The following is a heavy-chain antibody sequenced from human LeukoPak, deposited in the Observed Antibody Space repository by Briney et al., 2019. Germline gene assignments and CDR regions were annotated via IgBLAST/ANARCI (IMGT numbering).Heavy chain of an antibody. Sequence: PSETLSLTCTVSGGSISSYYWSWIRQPPGKGLEWIGYVYYSGSTNYNPSLMSRVTISVDTSKNQFSLKLSSVTAAHTAVYYCARQGISTNWYLFDYWGQGTLVTVSS. CDR2: VYYSGST. D-gene: IGHD6-13*01. J-gene: IGHJ4*02. CDR3: ARQGISTNWYLFDY. V-gene: IGHV4-59*08. CDR1: GGSISSYY.